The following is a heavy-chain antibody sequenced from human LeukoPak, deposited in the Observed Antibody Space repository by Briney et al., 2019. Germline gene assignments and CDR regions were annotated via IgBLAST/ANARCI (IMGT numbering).Heavy chain of an antibody. CDR1: GFTFSSYA. V-gene: IGHV3-23*01. Sequence: RAGGSLRLSCAASGFTFSSYAMSWVRQAPGKGLEWVSAISGSGGSTYYADSVKGRFTISRDNSKNTLYLQMSSLRAEDTAIYYCARVYSSGWSLPFEYWGQGTLVTVSS. CDR2: ISGSGGST. D-gene: IGHD6-19*01. CDR3: ARVYSSGWSLPFEY. J-gene: IGHJ4*02.